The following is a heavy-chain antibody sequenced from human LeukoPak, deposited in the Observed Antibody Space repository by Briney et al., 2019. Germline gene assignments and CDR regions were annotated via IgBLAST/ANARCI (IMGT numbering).Heavy chain of an antibody. CDR3: AKDGLRLGYCSSPSCYSWFDP. J-gene: IGHJ5*02. V-gene: IGHV3-23*01. CDR1: GFTFSSYA. CDR2: ISGSGGST. Sequence: GGSLRLSCAASGFTFSSYAMSWVRQAPGKGLEWVSAISGSGGSTYYADSVKGRFTISRDNSKNTLYLQMNSLRAEDTAVYYCAKDGLRLGYCSSPSCYSWFDPWGQGTLVTVSS. D-gene: IGHD2-2*02.